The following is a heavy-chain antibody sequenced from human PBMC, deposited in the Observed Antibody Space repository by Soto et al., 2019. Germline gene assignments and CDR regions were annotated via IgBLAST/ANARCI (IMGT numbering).Heavy chain of an antibody. D-gene: IGHD3-3*01. CDR3: ARFAELEWLFELYGMEA. J-gene: IGHJ6*02. V-gene: IGHV1-18*04. CDR1: GYTITTYG. Sequence: KVACKSCGYTITTYGFSWVRQDPGQGLQWLAWITPYNANTPYAQTLPATPTMTTDTSTSTAYLELRSLRSDDTAVYYCARFAELEWLFELYGMEAWG. CDR2: ITPYNANT.